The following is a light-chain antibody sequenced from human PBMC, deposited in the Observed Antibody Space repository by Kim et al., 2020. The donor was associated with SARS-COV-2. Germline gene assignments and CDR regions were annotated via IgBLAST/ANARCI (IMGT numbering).Light chain of an antibody. CDR1: SGSIVSNY. J-gene: IGLJ3*02. Sequence: GKTVTSSCTRSSGSIVSNYVQWYQQRPGSSPTTVIYEDNQRPSGVPDRFSCSIDSSSNSASLTISGLKTEDEADYYCQSYDSSNQVFGGGTQLTVL. CDR3: QSYDSSNQV. CDR2: EDN. V-gene: IGLV6-57*01.